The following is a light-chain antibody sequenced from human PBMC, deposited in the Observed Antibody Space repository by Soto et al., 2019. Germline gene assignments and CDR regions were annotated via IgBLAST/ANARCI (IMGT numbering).Light chain of an antibody. CDR2: EVS. CDR3: SSYTTSSPCV. J-gene: IGLJ1*01. CDR1: SSDVGGYKY. Sequence: QSALTQPASVSGSPGQSITISCTGTSSDVGGYKYVSWYQQYPGKAPKLMMYEVSNRPLGVSNRFSGSKSGNTASLTISGLQAEDEADYYCSSYTTSSPCVFGTGTKLTVL. V-gene: IGLV2-14*01.